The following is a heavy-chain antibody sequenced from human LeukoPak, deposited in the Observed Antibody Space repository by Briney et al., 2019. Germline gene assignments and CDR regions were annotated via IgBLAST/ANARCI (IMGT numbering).Heavy chain of an antibody. J-gene: IGHJ6*03. D-gene: IGHD5-12*01. CDR1: GFTFDDYG. V-gene: IGHV3-20*04. Sequence: PGRSLRLSCAASGFTFDDYGMSWVRQAPGKGLGWVSGINWNGGSTGYADSVKGRFTISRDNAKNSLYLQMNSLRAEDTALYYCARGGYSGYDYNTKGYYYYYYMDVWGKGTTVTVSS. CDR3: ARGGYSGYDYNTKGYYYYYYMDV. CDR2: INWNGGST.